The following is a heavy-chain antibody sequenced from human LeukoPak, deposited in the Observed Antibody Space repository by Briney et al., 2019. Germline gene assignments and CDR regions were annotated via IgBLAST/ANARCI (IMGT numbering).Heavy chain of an antibody. CDR2: ISYDGSNK. J-gene: IGHJ4*02. CDR3: AKDSWYDSSGYLDY. D-gene: IGHD3-22*01. Sequence: GRSLRLPCAASGFTFSSYGMRWVRQAPGKGLEWVAVISYDGSNKYYADSVKGRFTISRDNSKNTLYLQMNSLRAEDTAVYYCAKDSWYDSSGYLDYWGQGTLVTVSS. V-gene: IGHV3-30*18. CDR1: GFTFSSYG.